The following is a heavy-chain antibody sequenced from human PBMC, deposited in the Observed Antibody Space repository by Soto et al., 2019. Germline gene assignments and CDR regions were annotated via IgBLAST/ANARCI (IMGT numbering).Heavy chain of an antibody. V-gene: IGHV2-5*02. CDR3: ADRVLRTVFGLVTTTASYFHF. J-gene: IGHJ4*02. CDR1: GFSLTTSGVG. Sequence: QITLNDSGPTQVKPRQTLTLTCTFSGFSLTTSGVGVGWIRQSPGKAPEWLALIYWDDDKRYSPSMKSRLTITKDTFKNQVDLTIAELDLADTATYYYADRVLRTVFGLVTTTASYFHFWGQLAPVAVSS. D-gene: IGHD3-3*01. CDR2: IYWDDDK.